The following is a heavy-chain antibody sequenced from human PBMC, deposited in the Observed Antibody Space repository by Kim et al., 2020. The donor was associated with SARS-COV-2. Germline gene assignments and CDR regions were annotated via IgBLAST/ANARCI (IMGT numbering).Heavy chain of an antibody. Sequence: YYNPSLKSRVTISVDTSKNQFSLKLSSMTAADTAVYYCARAARPEGGFDPWGQGTLVTVSS. V-gene: IGHV4-31*02. CDR3: ARAARPEGGFDP. D-gene: IGHD6-6*01. J-gene: IGHJ5*02.